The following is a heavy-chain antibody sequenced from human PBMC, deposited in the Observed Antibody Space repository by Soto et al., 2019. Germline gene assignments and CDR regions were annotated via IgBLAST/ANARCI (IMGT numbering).Heavy chain of an antibody. V-gene: IGHV4-30-2*01. Sequence: QLQLQESGSGLVKPSQTLSLTCAVSGGSISSGGYSWSWIRQPPGKGLEWIGYIYHSGSTYYNPPLKSRVTISVDRSKNQFSLKLRPVTAADTAVYYCASGAPVVNAYWGQGTLVTVSS. CDR2: IYHSGST. J-gene: IGHJ4*02. CDR1: GGSISSGGYS. CDR3: ASGAPVVNAY. D-gene: IGHD3-22*01.